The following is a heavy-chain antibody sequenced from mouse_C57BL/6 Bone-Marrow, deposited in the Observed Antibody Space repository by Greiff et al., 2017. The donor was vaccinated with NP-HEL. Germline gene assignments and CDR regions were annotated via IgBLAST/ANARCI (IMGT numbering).Heavy chain of an antibody. CDR2: IYPGSGST. Sequence: QVHVKQPGAELVKPGASVKMSCKASGYTFTSYWITWVKQRPGQGLEWIGDIYPGSGSTNYNEKLKSKATLTVDTSASTAYMQLSSLTSEDSAVYYCARGPITTVEREYYCDYWGQGTTLTVSS. D-gene: IGHD1-1*01. CDR1: GYTFTSYW. V-gene: IGHV1-55*01. CDR3: ARGPITTVEREYYCDY. J-gene: IGHJ2*01.